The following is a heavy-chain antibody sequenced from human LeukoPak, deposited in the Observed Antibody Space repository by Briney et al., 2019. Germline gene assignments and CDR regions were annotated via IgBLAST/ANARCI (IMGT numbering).Heavy chain of an antibody. CDR2: INLSGGST. V-gene: IGHV1-46*01. CDR3: ARATTVQMAPYYFDY. CDR1: GYTFTSYY. D-gene: IGHD1-14*01. Sequence: ASVKVSCKASGYTFTSYYMHWVRQAPGQGLEWMGIINLSGGSTSYAQKFQGRVTMTRDTSTSTVYMELSSLRSEDTAVYYCARATTVQMAPYYFDYWGQGTLVTVSS. J-gene: IGHJ4*02.